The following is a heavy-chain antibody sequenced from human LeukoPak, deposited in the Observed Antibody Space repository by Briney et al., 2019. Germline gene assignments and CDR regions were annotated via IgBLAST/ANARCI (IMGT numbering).Heavy chain of an antibody. CDR2: IYYTGSS. D-gene: IGHD1/OR15-1a*01. CDR3: ARMVGQLIEYYFYY. J-gene: IGHJ4*02. V-gene: IGHV4-59*01. Sequence: PSETLSLTCDVTDHTFTYYYWTWIRQPPGKGLEWIGSIYYTGSSNYNPSLESRVTMSIDTSNNQFSLKLKSVTSADTAVYYCARMVGQLIEYYFYYWGRGTLVTVSS. CDR1: DHTFTYYY.